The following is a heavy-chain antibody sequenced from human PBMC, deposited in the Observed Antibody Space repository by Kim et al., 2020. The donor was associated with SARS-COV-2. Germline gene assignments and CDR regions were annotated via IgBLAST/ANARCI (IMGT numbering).Heavy chain of an antibody. V-gene: IGHV3-33*01. D-gene: IGHD6-6*01. Sequence: GGSLRLSCAASGFTFSSYGMHWVRQAPGKGLEWVAVIWYDGSNKYYADSVKGRFTISRDNSKHTLYLQMNSLRAEDTAVYYCARGGGRYSSSPDFDYWGQGTLVTVSS. CDR3: ARGGGRYSSSPDFDY. J-gene: IGHJ4*02. CDR2: IWYDGSNK. CDR1: GFTFSSYG.